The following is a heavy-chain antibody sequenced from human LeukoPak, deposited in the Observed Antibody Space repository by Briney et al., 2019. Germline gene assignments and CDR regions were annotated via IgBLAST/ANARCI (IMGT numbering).Heavy chain of an antibody. CDR3: AGRYCSSTSCLDY. J-gene: IGHJ4*02. Sequence: PGGTLRLSCTASGVTFSSYSMNWVRQAPGKGLEWASSISSSSSYISYPDSVKGRFTISRDKAKKSLYLQMNSLRAEDTAVYYCAGRYCSSTSCLDYWGQGTLVTVSS. CDR2: ISSSSSYI. CDR1: GVTFSSYS. V-gene: IGHV3-21*01. D-gene: IGHD2-2*01.